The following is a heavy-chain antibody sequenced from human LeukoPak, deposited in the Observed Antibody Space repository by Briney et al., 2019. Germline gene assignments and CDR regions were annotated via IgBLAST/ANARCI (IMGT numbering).Heavy chain of an antibody. D-gene: IGHD3-3*01. CDR1: GGSFSGYY. CDR2: INHSGST. CDR3: ARGILRFLEWLSYFDY. J-gene: IGHJ4*02. Sequence: PSETLSLTCAVYGGSFSGYYWSWIRQPPGKGLEWIGEINHSGSTNYNPSLKSRVTISVDTSENQFSLKLSSVTAADTAVYYCARGILRFLEWLSYFDYWGQGTLVTVSS. V-gene: IGHV4-34*01.